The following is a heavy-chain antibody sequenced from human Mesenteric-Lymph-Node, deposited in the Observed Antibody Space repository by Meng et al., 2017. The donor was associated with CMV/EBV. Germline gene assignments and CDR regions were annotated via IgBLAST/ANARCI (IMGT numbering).Heavy chain of an antibody. V-gene: IGHV3-11*01. D-gene: IGHD3-16*01. J-gene: IGHJ4*02. CDR1: GFTFSDYY. CDR2: ISDSGTTR. CDR3: VREDLVRGYDY. Sequence: SCAASGFTFSDYYMNWIRQTPGKGLEWLSYISDSGTTRYYADSVKGRFTISRDNTENSLYLQMNSLRAEDTAVYYCVREDLVRGYDYWGQGALVTVSS.